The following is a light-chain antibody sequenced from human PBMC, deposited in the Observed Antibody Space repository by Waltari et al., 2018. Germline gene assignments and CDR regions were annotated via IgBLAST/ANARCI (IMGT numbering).Light chain of an antibody. CDR1: SGDVGRYNY. CDR3: SSYAGSYIYV. V-gene: IGLV2-11*01. J-gene: IGLJ1*01. Sequence: QSALTQPRSVSGSPGQSVTISCTGTSGDVGRYNYVSWYQHHPGKAPKLMIYDVNKRPSGVPDRFSGSKSGNTASLTISWLQAEDEADYFCSSYAGSYIYVFGTGTEVTVL. CDR2: DVN.